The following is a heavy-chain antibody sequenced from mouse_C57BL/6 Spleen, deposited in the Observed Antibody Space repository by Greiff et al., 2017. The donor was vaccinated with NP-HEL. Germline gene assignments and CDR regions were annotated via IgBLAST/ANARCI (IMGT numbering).Heavy chain of an antibody. Sequence: VQVVESGAELARPGASVKMSCKASGYTFTSYTMHWVKQRPGQGLEWIGYINPSSGYTKYNQKFKDKATLTADKSSSTAYMQLSSLTSEDSAVYYCARVTTVVAPPYYAMDYWGQGTSVTVSS. CDR1: GYTFTSYT. CDR2: INPSSGYT. V-gene: IGHV1-4*01. CDR3: ARVTTVVAPPYYAMDY. J-gene: IGHJ4*01. D-gene: IGHD1-1*01.